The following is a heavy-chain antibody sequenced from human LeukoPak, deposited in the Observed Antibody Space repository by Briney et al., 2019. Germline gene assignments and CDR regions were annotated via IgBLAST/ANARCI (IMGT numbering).Heavy chain of an antibody. V-gene: IGHV3-30*04. J-gene: IGHJ6*02. Sequence: PGRSLRLSCAASGFTFSSYAMHWVRQAPGKGLEWVAVISYDGSNKYYADSVKGRFTISRDNSKNTLYLQMNSLRAEDTAVYYCAKDSGCSSGWYYYYGMDVWGQGTTVTVSS. CDR3: AKDSGCSSGWYYYYGMDV. D-gene: IGHD6-19*01. CDR2: ISYDGSNK. CDR1: GFTFSSYA.